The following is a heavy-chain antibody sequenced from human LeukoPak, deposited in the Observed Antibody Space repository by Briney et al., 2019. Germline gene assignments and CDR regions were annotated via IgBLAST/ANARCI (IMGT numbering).Heavy chain of an antibody. CDR3: ARPSRVDYYDSSGYYMGDAFDI. CDR1: GFTFSSYW. D-gene: IGHD3-22*01. V-gene: IGHV3-7*01. J-gene: IGHJ3*02. CDR2: IKQDGSEK. Sequence: GGSLRLSCAASGFTFSSYWMSWVRQAPGKGLEWVANIKQDGSEKYYADSVKGRFTISRDNAKNSLYLQMNSLRAEDTAVYYCARPSRVDYYDSSGYYMGDAFDIWGQGTMVTVSS.